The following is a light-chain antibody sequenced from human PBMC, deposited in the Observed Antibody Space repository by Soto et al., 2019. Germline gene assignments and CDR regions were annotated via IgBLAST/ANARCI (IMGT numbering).Light chain of an antibody. J-gene: IGKJ1*01. CDR1: QVIGSRY. V-gene: IGKV3-20*01. Sequence: EIGMTQSQGTLSLSPGERATISCRASQVIGSRYLAWYHQKSGQAPRLLIYGASSRATGIPDRFSGSGSGTDFNLSISRLEPEYFGVYYCHKRQRLPRTFGQGTKVDI. CDR2: GAS. CDR3: HKRQRLPRT.